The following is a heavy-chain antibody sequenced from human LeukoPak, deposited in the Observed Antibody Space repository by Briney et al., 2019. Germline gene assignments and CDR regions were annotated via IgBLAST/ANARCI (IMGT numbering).Heavy chain of an antibody. CDR2: INPTSGGT. D-gene: IGHD2-21*02. Sequence: ASVKVSCKASGYTFTSYGISWVRQAPGQGLEWMGWINPTSGGTNYAQEFQGRVTMTRDTSISTAYMELSRLRSDDTAVYSCARGVTARGFYYYMDIWGRGTTVTISS. CDR1: GYTFTSYG. V-gene: IGHV1-2*02. J-gene: IGHJ6*03. CDR3: ARGVTARGFYYYMDI.